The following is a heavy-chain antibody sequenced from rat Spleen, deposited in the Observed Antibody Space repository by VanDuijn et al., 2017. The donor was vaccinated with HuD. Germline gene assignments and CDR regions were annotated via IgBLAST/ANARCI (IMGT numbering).Heavy chain of an antibody. CDR1: GFSFSNSD. J-gene: IGHJ2*01. CDR2: ISYDGSAT. D-gene: IGHD5-1*01. Sequence: EVQLVESGGGLVQPGRSLKLSCAASGFSFSNSDMAWVRQAPTKGLEWVALISYDGSATYYRDSVKGRFIISRDNAKNTLYLQMNSLRSEDTATYYCARGGALGDYWGQGVMVTVSS. V-gene: IGHV5-29*01. CDR3: ARGGALGDY.